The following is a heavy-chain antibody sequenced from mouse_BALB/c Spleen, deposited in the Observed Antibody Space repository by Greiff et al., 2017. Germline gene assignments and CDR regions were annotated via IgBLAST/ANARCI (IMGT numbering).Heavy chain of an antibody. J-gene: IGHJ3*01. CDR3: ARKSSPFAY. Sequence: VQLQESGAELAKPGASVKMSCKASGYTFTSYWMHWVKQRPGQGLEWIGYINPSTGYTEYNQKFKDKATLTADKSSSTAYMQLSSLTSEDSAVYYCARKSSPFAYWGQGTLVTVSA. V-gene: IGHV1-7*01. CDR1: GYTFTSYW. CDR2: INPSTGYT.